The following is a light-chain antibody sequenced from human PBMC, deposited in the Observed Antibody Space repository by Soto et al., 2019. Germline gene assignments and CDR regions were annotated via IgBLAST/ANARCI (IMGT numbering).Light chain of an antibody. CDR2: GAS. CDR1: LTVSSTY. Sequence: DIVLTQSPGTLSLSPGERATLSCRASLTVSSTYLAWYQQKPGQAPRLLIFGASSRATGIPDRFSGSGSGTDFTLIISRLEPEDFAVYYCQQFGSSPSYTFGQGTKLEIK. V-gene: IGKV3-20*01. CDR3: QQFGSSPSYT. J-gene: IGKJ2*01.